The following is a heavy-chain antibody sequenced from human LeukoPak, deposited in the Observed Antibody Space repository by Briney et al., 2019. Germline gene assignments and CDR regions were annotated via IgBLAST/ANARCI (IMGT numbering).Heavy chain of an antibody. CDR2: IYYSGST. V-gene: IGHV4-59*01. CDR3: ARDNAEGAVLRRYSGYETPNWFDP. J-gene: IGHJ5*02. Sequence: PSETLSLTCTVSGGSISSYYWSWIRQPPGKGLEWIGYIYYSGSTNYNPSLKSRVTISVDTSKNQFSLKLSSVTAADTAVYYCARDNAEGAVLRRYSGYETPNWFDPWGQGTLVTISS. CDR1: GGSISSYY. D-gene: IGHD5-12*01.